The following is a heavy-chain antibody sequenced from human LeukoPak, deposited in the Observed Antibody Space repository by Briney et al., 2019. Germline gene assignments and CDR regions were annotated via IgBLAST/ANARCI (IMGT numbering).Heavy chain of an antibody. J-gene: IGHJ3*02. V-gene: IGHV4-59*12. Sequence: PSETLSLTCTVSGGSISSYYWSWIRQPPGKGLEWIGYIYYSGSTNYNPSLKSRVTISVDRSKNQFSLKLSSVTAADTAVYYCARVGPKYCSSTSCYGRAFDIWGQGTMVTVSS. CDR1: GGSISSYY. D-gene: IGHD2-2*01. CDR3: ARVGPKYCSSTSCYGRAFDI. CDR2: IYYSGST.